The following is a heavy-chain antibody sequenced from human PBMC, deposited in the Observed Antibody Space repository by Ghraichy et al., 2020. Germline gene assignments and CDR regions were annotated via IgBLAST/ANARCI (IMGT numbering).Heavy chain of an antibody. V-gene: IGHV4-39*02. D-gene: IGHD2-15*01. CDR1: GGSISSSSYY. J-gene: IGHJ4*02. CDR2: IYYSGST. CDR3: ARENREVWRDIVVVVAAGSRVAGLFE. Sequence: SETLSLTCTVSGGSISSSSYYWGWIRQPPGKGLEWIGSIYYSGSTYYNPSLKSRVTISVDTSKNQFSLKLSSVTAADTAVYYCARENREVWRDIVVVVAAGSRVAGLFEWGQGTLVTVSS.